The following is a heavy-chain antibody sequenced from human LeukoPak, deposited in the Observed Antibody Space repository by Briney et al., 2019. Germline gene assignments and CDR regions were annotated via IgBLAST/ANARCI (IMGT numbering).Heavy chain of an antibody. CDR1: GGSFSGYY. D-gene: IGHD2-2*01. J-gene: IGHJ4*02. CDR3: ARGGRDQYYFDY. Sequence: SETLSLTCAVYGGSFSGYYWSWIRQPPGKGLEWIGEINHSGSTNYNPSLKSRVTISVDTSKNQFSLKLSSVTAADTAVYYCARGGRDQYYFDYWGQGALVTVSS. V-gene: IGHV4-34*01. CDR2: INHSGST.